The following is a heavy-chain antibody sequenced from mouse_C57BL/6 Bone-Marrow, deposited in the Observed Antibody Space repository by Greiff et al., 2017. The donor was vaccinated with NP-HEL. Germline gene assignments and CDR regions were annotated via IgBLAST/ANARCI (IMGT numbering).Heavy chain of an antibody. CDR2: ISDGGSYT. Sequence: EVKLVESGGGLVKPGGSLKLSCAASGFTFSSYAMSWVRQTPEKRLEWVATISDGGSYTYYPDNVKGRFTISRDNAKNNLYLQMSHLKSEDTAMYYCARADYYGSSYWFAYWGQGTLVTVSA. J-gene: IGHJ3*01. V-gene: IGHV5-4*03. CDR1: GFTFSSYA. CDR3: ARADYYGSSYWFAY. D-gene: IGHD1-1*01.